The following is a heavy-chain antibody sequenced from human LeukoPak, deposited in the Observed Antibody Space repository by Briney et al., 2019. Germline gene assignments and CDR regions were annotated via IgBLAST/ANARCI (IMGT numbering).Heavy chain of an antibody. J-gene: IGHJ4*02. D-gene: IGHD2-15*01. CDR2: ISSSGSTI. CDR1: GFIFSDYY. CDR3: VKDGVSWQLLVH. Sequence: PGGSLRLSCAASGFIFSDYYMSWIRQAPGKALEWVSYISSSGSTIHYADSVKGRFTISRDNAKNSLYLQMNSLRAEDTAVYHCVKDGVSWQLLVHWGQGTLVTVSS. V-gene: IGHV3-11*01.